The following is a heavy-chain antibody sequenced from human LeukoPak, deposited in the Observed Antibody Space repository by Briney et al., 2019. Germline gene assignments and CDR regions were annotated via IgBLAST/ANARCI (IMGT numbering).Heavy chain of an antibody. CDR3: AKDRGRDGYNFRY. J-gene: IGHJ4*02. CDR1: GFTFSSYG. V-gene: IGHV3-30*18. D-gene: IGHD5-24*01. Sequence: GGSLRLSCAASGFTFSSYGMHWVRQAPGKGLEWVAVISYDGSNKYYADSVKGRFTISRDNSKNTLYLQMNSLRAEDAAVYYCAKDRGRDGYNFRYWGQGTLVTVSS. CDR2: ISYDGSNK.